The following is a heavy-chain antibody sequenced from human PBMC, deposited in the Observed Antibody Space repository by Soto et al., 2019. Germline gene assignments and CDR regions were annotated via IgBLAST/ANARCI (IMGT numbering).Heavy chain of an antibody. Sequence: QVQLVQPGGGVVQPGTSLRLSCAASGFTFSSYTMHWVRQAPGEGLEWVAVVSYDGSTKYYADSVKGRFTISRDNSKNMVYLQMNSLRTEDTSVYYCARTIPRTWLFDYWGQGTLVTVSS. V-gene: IGHV3-30-3*01. CDR2: VSYDGSTK. CDR1: GFTFSSYT. D-gene: IGHD5-12*01. CDR3: ARTIPRTWLFDY. J-gene: IGHJ4*02.